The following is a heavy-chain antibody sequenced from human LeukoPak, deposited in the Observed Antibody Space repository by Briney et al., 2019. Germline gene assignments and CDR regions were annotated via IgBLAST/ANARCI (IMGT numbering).Heavy chain of an antibody. CDR2: IYSGGST. J-gene: IGHJ4*02. V-gene: IGHV3-66*01. D-gene: IGHD3-10*01. CDR1: GFTFSSYA. Sequence: PGGSLRLSCAASGFTFSSYAMSWVRQAPGKGLEWVSVIYSGGSTYYADSVKGRFTISRDNSKNTLYLQMNSLRAEDTAVYYCARDKRGAQAAPTDYWGQGTLVTVSS. CDR3: ARDKRGAQAAPTDY.